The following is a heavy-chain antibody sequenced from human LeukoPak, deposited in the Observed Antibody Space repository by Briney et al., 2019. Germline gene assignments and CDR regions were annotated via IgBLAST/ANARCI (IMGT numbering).Heavy chain of an antibody. CDR3: ARDRDYDFWSGYSQGDAFDI. D-gene: IGHD3-3*01. J-gene: IGHJ3*02. CDR2: INPSGGST. V-gene: IGHV1-46*01. CDR1: GYTFTSYY. Sequence: ASVKVSCKASGYTFTSYYMHWVRQAPGQGLEWMGIINPSGGSTSHAQKFQGRVTMTRDTSTSTVYMELSSLRSEDTAVYYCARDRDYDFWSGYSQGDAFDIWGQGTMVTVSS.